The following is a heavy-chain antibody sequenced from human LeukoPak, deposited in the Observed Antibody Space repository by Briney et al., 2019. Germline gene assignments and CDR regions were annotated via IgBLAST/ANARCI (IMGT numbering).Heavy chain of an antibody. CDR3: AREKIGYYDSSGRGWFDP. CDR2: IYSSGST. Sequence: PSETLSPTCTVSGGSISSGSYSWSWIRQPAGKGLEWIGRIYSSGSTNYNPSLKSRVTISVDTSKKQFSLKLSSVTAADTAVYYCAREKIGYYDSSGRGWFDPWGQGTLVTVSS. V-gene: IGHV4-61*02. J-gene: IGHJ5*02. CDR1: GGSISSGSYS. D-gene: IGHD3-22*01.